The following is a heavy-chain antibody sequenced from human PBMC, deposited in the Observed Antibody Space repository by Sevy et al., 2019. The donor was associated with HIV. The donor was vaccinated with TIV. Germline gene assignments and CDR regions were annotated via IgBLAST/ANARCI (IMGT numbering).Heavy chain of an antibody. CDR1: GFNFRNFW. CDR3: GRGKEVGASILDA. CDR2: IKQDGSEA. J-gene: IGHJ5*02. Sequence: GGSLRLSCVASGFNFRNFWMSWVRQAPGKGLECVADIKQDGSEAYYVDSVKGRFTISRDNAKNSLYLQMNSLRDEDTAMYFCGRGKEVGASILDAWGQGTPVTVSS. V-gene: IGHV3-7*03. D-gene: IGHD1-26*01.